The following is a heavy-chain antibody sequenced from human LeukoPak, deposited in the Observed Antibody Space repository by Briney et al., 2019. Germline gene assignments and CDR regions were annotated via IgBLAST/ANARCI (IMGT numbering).Heavy chain of an antibody. CDR3: ARREDCSSTSCSDAFDI. V-gene: IGHV5-51*01. D-gene: IGHD2-2*01. CDR1: GYSFTSYW. J-gene: IGHJ3*02. CDR2: IYPGDFDT. Sequence: GESLKISCKGSGYSFTSYWIGWVRQMPGKGLEWMGIIYPGDFDTRYSPSFQGQVTISADKSISTAYLQWSSLKASDTAMYYCARREDCSSTSCSDAFDIWGQGTMVTVSS.